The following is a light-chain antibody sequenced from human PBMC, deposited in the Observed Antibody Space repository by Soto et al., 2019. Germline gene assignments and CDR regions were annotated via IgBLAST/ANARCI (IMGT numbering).Light chain of an antibody. Sequence: PSETATLSCRASQSLRATYVAWYQQRPGQAPRLLIYGASFRATGIPARFSGRGSGTDFTLSISRLEPEDFAVYYCQQYGSSGTFGQGTKVDI. V-gene: IGKV3-20*01. CDR3: QQYGSSGT. CDR2: GAS. J-gene: IGKJ1*01. CDR1: QSLRATY.